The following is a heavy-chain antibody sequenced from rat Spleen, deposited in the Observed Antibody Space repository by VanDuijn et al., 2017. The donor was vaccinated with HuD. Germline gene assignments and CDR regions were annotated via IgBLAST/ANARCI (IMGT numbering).Heavy chain of an antibody. CDR2: ISYDGSST. V-gene: IGHV5-29*01. CDR3: AVAGYGY. Sequence: EVQLVESGGGLVQPGRSLKLSCAASGFTFSNYDMAWVRQAPAKGLEWVATISYDGSSTYYRDSVKGRFTISRANSENTVYLQMNSLRSEDTATYYCAVAGYGYWGQGVMVTVSS. CDR1: GFTFSNYD. J-gene: IGHJ2*01. D-gene: IGHD4-3*01.